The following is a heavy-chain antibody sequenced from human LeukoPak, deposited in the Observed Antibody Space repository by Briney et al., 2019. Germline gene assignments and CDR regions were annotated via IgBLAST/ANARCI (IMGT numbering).Heavy chain of an antibody. CDR3: ARGRPPSGYDFSY. CDR1: GYSISSGYY. D-gene: IGHD5-12*01. J-gene: IGHJ4*02. V-gene: IGHV4-38-2*01. CDR2: IYHSGST. Sequence: SETLSLTCAVSGYSISSGYYWGWIRQPPGKGLEWIGSIYHSGSTYYNPSLKSRVTISVDTSKNQFSLKLSSVTAADTAVYYCARGRPPSGYDFSYWGQGTLVTVSS.